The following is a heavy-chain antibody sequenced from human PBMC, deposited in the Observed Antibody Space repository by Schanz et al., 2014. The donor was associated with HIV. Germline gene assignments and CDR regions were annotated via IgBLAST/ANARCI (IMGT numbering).Heavy chain of an antibody. Sequence: QVQEVQSGRETKKPGDSVKVSCRTSGYGFTGFGISWVRQAPGQGLEWMVWINPNTGSTNFAQKFQGRVTMTRDTSISTAYMELSRLRSDDSAVYCCARVRRAYYYDSSGGIDYWGQGTLVTVSS. CDR3: ARVRRAYYYDSSGGIDY. J-gene: IGHJ4*02. CDR1: GYGFTGFG. D-gene: IGHD3-22*01. CDR2: INPNTGST. V-gene: IGHV1-2*02.